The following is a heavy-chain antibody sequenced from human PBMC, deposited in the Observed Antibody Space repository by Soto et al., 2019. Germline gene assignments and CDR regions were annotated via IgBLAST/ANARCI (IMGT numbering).Heavy chain of an antibody. CDR2: ISYDGSNK. CDR3: SKDMGGAYCSGGSCYVDY. D-gene: IGHD2-15*01. J-gene: IGHJ4*02. Sequence: QVQLVESGGGVVQPGRSLRLSCAASGFTFSSYGMHWVRQAPGKGLAWVAVISYDGSNKYYADSVKGRFTISRDNSKNTLYLQMNSLRAEDTAVYYCSKDMGGAYCSGGSCYVDYWGQGTLVTVSS. V-gene: IGHV3-30*18. CDR1: GFTFSSYG.